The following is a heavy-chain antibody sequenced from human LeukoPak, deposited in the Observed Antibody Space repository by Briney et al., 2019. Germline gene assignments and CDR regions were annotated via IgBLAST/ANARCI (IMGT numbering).Heavy chain of an antibody. Sequence: SETLSLTCAVYGGPFSGYYWRWIRQPPGKGLEWIGEINHSGSTNYNPSLKSRVTISVDTSKNQFSLKLSSVTAADTAVYDCARVKPSSRPIAVAVIGAFDIWGQGTMVTVSS. V-gene: IGHV4-34*01. CDR1: GGPFSGYY. D-gene: IGHD6-19*01. J-gene: IGHJ3*02. CDR2: INHSGST. CDR3: ARVKPSSRPIAVAVIGAFDI.